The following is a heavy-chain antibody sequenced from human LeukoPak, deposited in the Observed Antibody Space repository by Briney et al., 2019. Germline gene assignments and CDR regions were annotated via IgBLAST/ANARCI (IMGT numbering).Heavy chain of an antibody. D-gene: IGHD5-24*01. CDR2: IKQDGSKK. CDR1: GFTFRSDW. Sequence: GGSLRLSCAASGFTFRSDWMSWVRQAPGKGLEWVANIKQDGSKKSYVDSVKGRFTISRDNAKNSLYLQMNSLRAEDTAIYYCTRVGYIDEGIDYWGQGTLVTVSS. J-gene: IGHJ4*02. CDR3: TRVGYIDEGIDY. V-gene: IGHV3-7*04.